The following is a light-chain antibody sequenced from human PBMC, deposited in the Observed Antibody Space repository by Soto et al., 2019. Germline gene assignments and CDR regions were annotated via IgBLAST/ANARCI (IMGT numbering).Light chain of an antibody. CDR2: GAS. V-gene: IGKV3-20*01. J-gene: IGKJ1*01. CDR1: QSVSSSY. Sequence: EIVLTQSPGTLSLSPGERATLSCRASQSVSSSYLAWYQQKPGQAPRLLIYGASSRATGIPDRFSGSGSGTDFTLTISRLEPEDVAVYYCQQYGRSPWTFGQGTKVEFK. CDR3: QQYGRSPWT.